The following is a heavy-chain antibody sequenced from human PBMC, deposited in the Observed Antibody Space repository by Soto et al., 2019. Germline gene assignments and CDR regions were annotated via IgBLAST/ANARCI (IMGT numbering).Heavy chain of an antibody. CDR3: ARTTFYDIFTAYYSLFDY. D-gene: IGHD3-9*01. CDR1: GGSISSGGYY. Sequence: QVQLQESGPGLVKPSQTLTLTCTVSGGSISSGGYYWSWIRQHPGKGLEWMGYISDSGSTYYNPSLKSRVTISVDTSKNHFSLKLSAVTAADTAVYYCARTTFYDIFTAYYSLFDYWGQGTLVTVSS. V-gene: IGHV4-31*03. CDR2: ISDSGST. J-gene: IGHJ4*02.